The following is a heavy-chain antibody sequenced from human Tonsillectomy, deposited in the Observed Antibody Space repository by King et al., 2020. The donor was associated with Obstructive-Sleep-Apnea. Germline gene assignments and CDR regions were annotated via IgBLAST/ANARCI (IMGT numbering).Heavy chain of an antibody. CDR1: GGSISSSSYY. CDR3: AREGEIVVVPAANMDV. J-gene: IGHJ6*02. Sequence: QLQESGPGLVKPSETLSLTCTVSGGSISSSSYYWGWIRQPPGKGLEWIGSIYYSGSTYYNPSLKSRVTISVDTSKNQFSLKLSSVTDADTAVYYCAREGEIVVVPAANMDVWGQGTTVTVSS. D-gene: IGHD2-2*01. V-gene: IGHV4-39*07. CDR2: IYYSGST.